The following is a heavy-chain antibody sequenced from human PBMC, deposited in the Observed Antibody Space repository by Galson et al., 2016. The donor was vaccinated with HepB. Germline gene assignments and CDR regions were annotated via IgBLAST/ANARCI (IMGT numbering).Heavy chain of an antibody. V-gene: IGHV6-1*01. CDR1: GDSVSNNSAA. Sequence: CAISGDSVSNNSAAWNWIRQSPSRGLEWLGRTYYRSKWYNDYAVSVKSRITINPDTSKNQFSLHLNSVTPEDTAVYYCARKVTTRTRRNWFDPWGQGTLVTVSS. CDR2: TYYRSKWYN. D-gene: IGHD4-17*01. J-gene: IGHJ5*02. CDR3: ARKVTTRTRRNWFDP.